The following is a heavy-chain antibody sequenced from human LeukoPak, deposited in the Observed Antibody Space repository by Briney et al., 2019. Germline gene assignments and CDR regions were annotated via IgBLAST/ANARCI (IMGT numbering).Heavy chain of an antibody. CDR2: ITPSSSYI. CDR1: GFTFSDYS. Sequence: GGSLRLSCAASGFTFSDYSINWVRQAPGKGLEWVSSITPSSSYIYYADSVKGRFTISRDNAKNSLYLQMNSLRAEDTAVYYCVRLRRNSDSSGYHYYYDYWGQGTLATVSS. J-gene: IGHJ4*02. D-gene: IGHD3-22*01. V-gene: IGHV3-21*01. CDR3: VRLRRNSDSSGYHYYYDY.